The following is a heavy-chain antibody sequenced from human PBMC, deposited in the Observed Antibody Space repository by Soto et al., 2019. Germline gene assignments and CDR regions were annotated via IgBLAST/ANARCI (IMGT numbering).Heavy chain of an antibody. CDR3: ARGGPARYDILTGYYIGPTGDAFDI. V-gene: IGHV1-18*01. J-gene: IGHJ3*02. CDR2: ISAYNGNT. D-gene: IGHD3-9*01. Sequence: GASVKVSCKASGYTFTSYGISWVRQAPGQGLEWMGWISAYNGNTNYAQKLQGRVTVTTDTSTSTAYMELRSLRSDDTAVYYCARGGPARYDILTGYYIGPTGDAFDIWGQGTMVTVSS. CDR1: GYTFTSYG.